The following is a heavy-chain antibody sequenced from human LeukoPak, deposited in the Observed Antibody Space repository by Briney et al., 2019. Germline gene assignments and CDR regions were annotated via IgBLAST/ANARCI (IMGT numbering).Heavy chain of an antibody. Sequence: SETLSLTCTVSGYSISSGYYWGWIRQPPGKGLEWIGSIYHSGSTYYNPSLKSRVTISVDTSKNQLSLKLSSVTAADTAVYYCARENYYDSSGYADFDYWGQGTLVTVSS. D-gene: IGHD3-22*01. CDR3: ARENYYDSSGYADFDY. J-gene: IGHJ4*02. CDR1: GYSISSGYY. V-gene: IGHV4-38-2*02. CDR2: IYHSGST.